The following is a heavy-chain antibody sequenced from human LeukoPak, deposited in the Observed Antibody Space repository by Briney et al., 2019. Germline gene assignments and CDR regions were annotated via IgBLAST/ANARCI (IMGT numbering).Heavy chain of an antibody. CDR2: INPNSGGT. D-gene: IGHD3-3*01. J-gene: IGHJ3*02. V-gene: IGHV1-2*06. CDR1: GYTFTDYY. CDR3: ARDRYYDFWSGSHPDAFDI. Sequence: ASVKISCKVSGYTFTDYYMHWVRQAPGQGLEWMGRINPNSGGTNYAQKFQGRVTMTRDTSISTAYIELSRLRSADTAVYYCARDRYYDFWSGSHPDAFDIWGQGTMVTVSS.